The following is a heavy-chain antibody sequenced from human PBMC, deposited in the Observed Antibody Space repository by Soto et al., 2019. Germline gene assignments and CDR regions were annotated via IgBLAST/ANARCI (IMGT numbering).Heavy chain of an antibody. Sequence: SETLSLTCTVSGGSIISSSYYWGWIRQPPGKGLEWIGSIYYSGSTYYNPSLKSRVTISVDTSKNQFSLKLSSVTAADTAVYYCARLDPHPFGLTNGMDVWGQGTTVTVSS. J-gene: IGHJ6*02. V-gene: IGHV4-39*01. CDR1: GGSIISSSYY. CDR2: IYYSGST. D-gene: IGHD3-16*01. CDR3: ARLDPHPFGLTNGMDV.